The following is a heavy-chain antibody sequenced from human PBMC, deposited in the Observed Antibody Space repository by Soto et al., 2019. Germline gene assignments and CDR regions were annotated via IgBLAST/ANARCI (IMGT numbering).Heavy chain of an antibody. Sequence: PSETLSLTCTVSGGSISSGDYYWSWIRQPPGKGLEWIGYIYYSGSTYYNPSLKSRVTISVDTSKNQFSLKLSSVTAADTAVYYCARDRRRRNCSGGSCYVGVHYYYGMDVWGQGTTVTVSS. D-gene: IGHD2-15*01. CDR3: ARDRRRRNCSGGSCYVGVHYYYGMDV. J-gene: IGHJ6*02. CDR1: GGSISSGDYY. V-gene: IGHV4-30-4*01. CDR2: IYYSGST.